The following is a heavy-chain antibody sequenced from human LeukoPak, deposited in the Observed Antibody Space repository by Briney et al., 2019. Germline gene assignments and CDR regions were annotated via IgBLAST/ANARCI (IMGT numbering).Heavy chain of an antibody. Sequence: SETLSLTCAVYGGSFSGYYWSWLRQPPGKGLEWIGEINHSGSTNYNPSLKSRVTISVDTSKNQFSLKLSSVTAADTAVYYCARLGKGSSTRRPFDYWGQGTLVTVSS. CDR1: GGSFSGYY. CDR3: ARLGKGSSTRRPFDY. D-gene: IGHD2-2*01. J-gene: IGHJ4*02. V-gene: IGHV4-34*01. CDR2: INHSGST.